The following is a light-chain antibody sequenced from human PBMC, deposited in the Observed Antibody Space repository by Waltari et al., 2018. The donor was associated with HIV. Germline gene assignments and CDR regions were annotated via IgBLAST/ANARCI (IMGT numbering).Light chain of an antibody. CDR2: RNN. CDR1: SSNIGSNY. CDR3: AAWDDSLSGRV. Sequence: QSVLTQPPSASGTPGQRVTISCSGSSSNIGSNYVYWYQQLPGTAPKLLILRNNQGPSWVPGRFSGSKSGPSASLAISGLRSEDEADYYCAAWDDSLSGRVFGGGTKLTVL. V-gene: IGLV1-47*01. J-gene: IGLJ3*02.